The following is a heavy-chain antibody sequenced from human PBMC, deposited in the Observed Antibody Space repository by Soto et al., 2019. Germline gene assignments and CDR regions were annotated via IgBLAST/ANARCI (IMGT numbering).Heavy chain of an antibody. CDR2: INPSGGST. CDR1: GYTFTSYY. V-gene: IGHV1-46*03. CDR3: ARTTVTTAPLDC. J-gene: IGHJ4*02. D-gene: IGHD4-17*01. Sequence: QVQLVQSGAEVKKPGASVKVSCKASGYTFTSYYMHWVRQAPGQGLEWMGIINPSGGSTSYAQTFQGRVTMSRDTSTSTDYMELSSLRSEETVVYYCARTTVTTAPLDCWGQGPLVTVSS.